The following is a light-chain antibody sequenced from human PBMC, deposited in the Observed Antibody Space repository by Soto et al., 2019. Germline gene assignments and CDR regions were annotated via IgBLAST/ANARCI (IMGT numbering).Light chain of an antibody. CDR2: EVT. J-gene: IGLJ1*01. CDR1: SSDIGPYNY. CDR3: ISYSSSATPYV. Sequence: QSVLTQPASVSGSPGQSITISCIGTSSDIGPYNYVSWYQQHPDKAPKLILYEVTNRPSGASDRFSGSKSGNAAFLTISGLQAEDEADYYCISYSSSATPYVFGTGPKVTVL. V-gene: IGLV2-14*01.